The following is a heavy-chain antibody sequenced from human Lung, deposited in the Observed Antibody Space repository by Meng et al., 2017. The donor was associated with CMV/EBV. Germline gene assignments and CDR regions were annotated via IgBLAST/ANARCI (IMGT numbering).Heavy chain of an antibody. V-gene: IGHV3-30*01. CDR3: ARDAVVGPTSRSGIGYFDQ. J-gene: IGHJ4*02. CDR1: GFSISRYA. D-gene: IGHD1-26*01. Sequence: GGSLRLXXAASGFSISRYAMQWVRQAPGKGLEWVAVISFDASNKRYADSVKGRFAISRDNSKDTLYLEMNSLRTEDTAVYYCARDAVVGPTSRSGIGYFDQWGQGTLVTVSS. CDR2: ISFDASNK.